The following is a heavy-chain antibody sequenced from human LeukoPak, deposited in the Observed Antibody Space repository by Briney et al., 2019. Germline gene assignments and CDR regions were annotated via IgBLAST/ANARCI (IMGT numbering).Heavy chain of an antibody. V-gene: IGHV4-34*01. Sequence: PSETLSLTCAVYGGSFSGYYWSWIRQPPGKGLEWIGEINHSGSTNYNPSLKSRVTISVDTSKNQFSLKLSSVTAADTAVYYCARIQTWFGESRLDYWGQGTLVTVSS. J-gene: IGHJ4*02. CDR1: GGSFSGYY. CDR3: ARIQTWFGESRLDY. D-gene: IGHD3-10*01. CDR2: INHSGST.